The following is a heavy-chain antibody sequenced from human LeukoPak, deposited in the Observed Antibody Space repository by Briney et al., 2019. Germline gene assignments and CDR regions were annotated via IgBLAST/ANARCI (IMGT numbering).Heavy chain of an antibody. CDR1: GDSVSRTNIA. CDR3: AREIGWPYFDY. Sequence: SQTLSLTCAISGDSVSRTNIAWNWIRQSPSRGLEWLGRTYYRSKWYNDYAVSVQSRIIINPDTSKNQFSLQLNSVTPEDTAVYYCAREIGWPYFDYWGQGTLVTVSS. V-gene: IGHV6-1*01. CDR2: TYYRSKWYN. D-gene: IGHD5-24*01. J-gene: IGHJ4*02.